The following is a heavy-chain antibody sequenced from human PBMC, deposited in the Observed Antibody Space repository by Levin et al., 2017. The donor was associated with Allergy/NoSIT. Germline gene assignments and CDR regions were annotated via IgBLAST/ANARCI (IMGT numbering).Heavy chain of an antibody. CDR3: ARDRMDDFWSGYDPYYYYGMDV. D-gene: IGHD3-3*01. J-gene: IGHJ6*02. CDR2: ISSSGSTI. CDR1: GFTFSDYY. Sequence: LSLTCAASGFTFSDYYMSWIRQAPGKGLEWVSYISSSGSTIYYADSVKGRFTISRDNAKKSLYLQLNSLRAEDTAVYYCARDRMDDFWSGYDPYYYYGMDVWGQGTTVTVSS. V-gene: IGHV3-11*01.